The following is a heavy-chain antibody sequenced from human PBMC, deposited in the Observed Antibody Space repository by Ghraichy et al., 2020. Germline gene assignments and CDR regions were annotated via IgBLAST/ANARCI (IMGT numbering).Heavy chain of an antibody. CDR1: GGSVSSGSYY. CDR3: AREYYYGSGSYYYGMDV. Sequence: SQTLSLTCTVSGGSVSSGSYYWSWIRQPPGKGLEWIGYIYYSGSTNYNPSLKSRVTISVDTSKNQFSLKLSSVTAADTAVYYCAREYYYGSGSYYYGMDVWGQGTTVTVSS. V-gene: IGHV4-61*01. D-gene: IGHD3-10*01. CDR2: IYYSGST. J-gene: IGHJ6*02.